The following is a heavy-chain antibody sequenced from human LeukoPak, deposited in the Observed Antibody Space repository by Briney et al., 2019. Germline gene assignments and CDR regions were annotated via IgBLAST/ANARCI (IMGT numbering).Heavy chain of an antibody. Sequence: SETLSLTCTVSGGSISSSSYYWGWIRQPPGKGLEWIGSIYYSGSTYYNPSLKSRVTISVDTPKNQFSLKLSSVTAADTAVYYCARYYYDSSGYYDYWGQGTLVTVSS. V-gene: IGHV4-39*07. D-gene: IGHD3-22*01. J-gene: IGHJ4*02. CDR1: GGSISSSSYY. CDR2: IYYSGST. CDR3: ARYYYDSSGYYDY.